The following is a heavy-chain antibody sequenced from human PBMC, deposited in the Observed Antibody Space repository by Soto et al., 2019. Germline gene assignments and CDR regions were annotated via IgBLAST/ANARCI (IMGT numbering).Heavy chain of an antibody. CDR3: AKDKSGYPPYYFDY. Sequence: EVPLVESGGGLVQPGRSLRLSCVASGFTFDDYVMHWVRQAPGKGLEWVSGISWNSGSIDYADSVKGRFTISRDNAKNSLLLQMNSLRAEDTALYYCAKDKSGYPPYYFDYWGQGTRVTVSS. V-gene: IGHV3-9*01. D-gene: IGHD3-22*01. J-gene: IGHJ4*02. CDR1: GFTFDDYV. CDR2: ISWNSGSI.